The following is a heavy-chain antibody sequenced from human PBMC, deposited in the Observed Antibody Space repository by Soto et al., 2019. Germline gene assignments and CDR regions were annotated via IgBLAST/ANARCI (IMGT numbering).Heavy chain of an antibody. CDR2: INPSAGST. J-gene: IGHJ4*02. V-gene: IGHV1-46*01. CDR1: GYTFTSYY. CDR3: ARARTGDFDY. D-gene: IGHD7-27*01. Sequence: ASVKVSCKASGYTFTSYYMHWVRQAPGQGLEWMGIINPSAGSTNYAQKFQGRVTMTRDTSTSTVYMELSSLRSEDTALYYCARARTGDFDYWGQGTLVTSPQ.